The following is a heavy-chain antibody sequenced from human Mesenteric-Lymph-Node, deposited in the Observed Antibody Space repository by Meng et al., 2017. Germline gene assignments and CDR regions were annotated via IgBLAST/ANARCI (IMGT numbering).Heavy chain of an antibody. D-gene: IGHD1-1*01. Sequence: EVWLLESGGGLVQPGGSLRLSCAASGFTFGSYTLTWVRQAPGKGLEWVSTISGSGASTYSADSVKGRFTISRDNSKNTLYLQMSSLRGEDTAMYYCANPGWNDGGVDYWGQGTLVTVAS. V-gene: IGHV3-23*01. CDR1: GFTFGSYT. CDR2: ISGSGAST. J-gene: IGHJ4*02. CDR3: ANPGWNDGGVDY.